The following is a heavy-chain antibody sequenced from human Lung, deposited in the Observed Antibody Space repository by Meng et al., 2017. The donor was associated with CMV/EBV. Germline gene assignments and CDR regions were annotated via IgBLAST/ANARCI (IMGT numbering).Heavy chain of an antibody. V-gene: IGHV4-39*01. D-gene: IGHD6-6*01. CDR3: AKQSIAARSDY. Sequence: SXTLSLXCTVSGGSISSSSYYWGWIRQPPGKGLEWIGSIYYSGSTYYNPSLKSRVTISVDTSKNQFSLKLSSVTAADTAVYYCAKQSIAARSDYWGQGTLVTVSS. CDR2: IYYSGST. J-gene: IGHJ4*02. CDR1: GGSISSSSYY.